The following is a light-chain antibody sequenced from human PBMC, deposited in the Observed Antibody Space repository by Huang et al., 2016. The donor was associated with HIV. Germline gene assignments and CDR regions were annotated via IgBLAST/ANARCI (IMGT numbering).Light chain of an antibody. Sequence: ETVMTQSPVTLSVSPGERATLSCRASQSVSNNFAWYQQTPGQAPRILIYAASTRATGIPARFSGSGSGTEFTLTISSLQSEDFAVYYCQQYDKWPVTFGQGTKLEIK. CDR3: QQYDKWPVT. CDR2: AAS. V-gene: IGKV3-15*01. CDR1: QSVSNN. J-gene: IGKJ2*01.